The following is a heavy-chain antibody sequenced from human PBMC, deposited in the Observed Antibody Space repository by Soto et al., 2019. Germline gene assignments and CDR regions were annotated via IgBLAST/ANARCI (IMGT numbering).Heavy chain of an antibody. V-gene: IGHV1-2*04. CDR2: INPNSGGT. CDR3: ARAVAGTSDRAFDI. CDR1: GYTFTGYD. Sequence: ASVKVSCKASGYTFTGYDMHWVRQAPGQGLEWMGWINPNSGGTNYAQKFQGWVTMTRDTSISTAYMELSRLRSDDTAVYYCARAVAGTSDRAFDIWGQGTMVTVSS. D-gene: IGHD6-19*01. J-gene: IGHJ3*02.